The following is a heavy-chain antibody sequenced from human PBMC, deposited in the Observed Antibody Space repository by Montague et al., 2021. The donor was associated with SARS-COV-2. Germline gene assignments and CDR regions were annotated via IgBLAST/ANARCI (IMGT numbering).Heavy chain of an antibody. V-gene: IGHV4-39*07. D-gene: IGHD6-13*01. J-gene: IGHJ4*02. CDR1: GGSISSSSYY. CDR3: ARSESPSYSSSPFDY. Sequence: SETLSLTCTVSGGSISSSSYYWGWIRQPPGKGLEWNGSIYYSGSTYYNPSLKSRVTISVDTSKNQFSLRLSSVTAADTAVYYCARSESPSYSSSPFDYWGQGTLVTVSS. CDR2: IYYSGST.